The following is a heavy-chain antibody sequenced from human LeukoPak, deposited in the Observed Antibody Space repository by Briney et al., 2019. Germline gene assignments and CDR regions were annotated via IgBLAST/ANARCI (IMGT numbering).Heavy chain of an antibody. CDR2: IWHGGTT. CDR1: GYSISSGYF. J-gene: IGHJ4*02. V-gene: IGHV4-38-2*01. Sequence: SETLPLTCAVSGYSISSGYFWGWIRQPPGKGLEWIGSIWHGGTTYYNPSLKSRVTISVDTSKNQFSLKLSSVTAADTAVYYCARPPDSSDYGAAFDCWGQGTLVTVSS. CDR3: ARPPDSSDYGAAFDC. D-gene: IGHD4-17*01.